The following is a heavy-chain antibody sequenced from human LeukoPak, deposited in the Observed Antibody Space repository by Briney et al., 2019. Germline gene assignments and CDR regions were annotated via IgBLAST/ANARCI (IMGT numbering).Heavy chain of an antibody. CDR3: ATDDYRGLGY. CDR1: GITFSNYY. CDR2: IIQDGSVT. J-gene: IGHJ4*02. V-gene: IGHV3-74*01. D-gene: IGHD3-16*01. Sequence: GGSLRLSCVTSGITFSNYYMHWVRQVPGEGLVWVSHIIQDGSVTSYADSVKGRFTISRDNAKNTVYLRLNNLRAEDTAVYYCATDDYRGLGYWGQGTLVTVSS.